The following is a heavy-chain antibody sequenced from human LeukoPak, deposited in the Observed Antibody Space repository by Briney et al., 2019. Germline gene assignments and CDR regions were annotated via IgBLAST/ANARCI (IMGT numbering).Heavy chain of an antibody. D-gene: IGHD2-2*01. CDR1: GGSISSYY. Sequence: SETLSLTCTVSGGSISSYYWSWIRQPPGKGLEWIGYIYHSGTTYYNPSLKSRVTISVDRSKNQFSLNLSSVTAADTAVYYCARDGSYGVPAAIWDNWFDPWGQGTLVTVSS. J-gene: IGHJ5*02. CDR3: ARDGSYGVPAAIWDNWFDP. V-gene: IGHV4-59*12. CDR2: IYHSGTT.